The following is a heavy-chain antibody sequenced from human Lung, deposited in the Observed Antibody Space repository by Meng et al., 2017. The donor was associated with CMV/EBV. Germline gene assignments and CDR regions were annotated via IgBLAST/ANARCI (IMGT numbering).Heavy chain of an antibody. CDR2: IGTAGDT. V-gene: IGHV3-13*01. CDR3: ARDLPLRITMIEGFDI. D-gene: IGHD3-22*01. J-gene: IGHJ3*02. Sequence: HWVRQATGKGLEWVSGIGTAGDTNYPGPVKGRFTISRENAKNSLYLQMNSLRAGDTAVYYCARDLPLRITMIEGFDIWGQGTMVTVSS.